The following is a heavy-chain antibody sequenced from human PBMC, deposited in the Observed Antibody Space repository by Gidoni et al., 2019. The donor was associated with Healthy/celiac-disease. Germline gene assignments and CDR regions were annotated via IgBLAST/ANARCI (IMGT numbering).Heavy chain of an antibody. CDR3: ARWTRSSSSWISYYYYGMDV. CDR2: IIPIFGTA. Sequence: QVQLVQSGAEVKKPGSSVKVSCKASGGTFSSYAISWVRQAPGQGLEWMGGIIPIFGTANYAQKFQGRVTITADESTSTAYMELSSLRSEDTAVYYCARWTRSSSSWISYYYYGMDVWGQGTTVTVSS. D-gene: IGHD6-6*01. CDR1: GGTFSSYA. V-gene: IGHV1-69*01. J-gene: IGHJ6*02.